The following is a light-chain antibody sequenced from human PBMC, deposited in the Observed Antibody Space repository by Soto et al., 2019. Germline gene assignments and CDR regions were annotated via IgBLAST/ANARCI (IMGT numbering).Light chain of an antibody. Sequence: EIVMTQSPATLSVSPGERATLSCMASQSVNTKLAWYQHIPGQAPRLLIYGATTRPTGVPTRFIGSESGTEFTLTIGSLQSNAFAVYYCLEYYGWPKTIGQGTKVEIK. J-gene: IGKJ1*01. V-gene: IGKV3-15*01. CDR2: GAT. CDR3: LEYYGWPKT. CDR1: QSVNTK.